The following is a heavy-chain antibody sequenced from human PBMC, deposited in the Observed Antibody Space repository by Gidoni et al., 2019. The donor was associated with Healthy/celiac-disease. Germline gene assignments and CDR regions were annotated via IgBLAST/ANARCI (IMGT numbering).Heavy chain of an antibody. Sequence: QITLKESGPTLVKPTQTLTLTCTFSGFSPTPSGVGVGWIRQHPGKALEWLALIYWNDDKRYSPSLKSRLTITKDTSKNQVVLTMTNMDPVDTATYYCAHRRHYDFWSGYHNWFDPWGQGTLVTVSS. CDR3: AHRRHYDFWSGYHNWFDP. D-gene: IGHD3-3*01. V-gene: IGHV2-5*01. J-gene: IGHJ5*02. CDR2: IYWNDDK. CDR1: GFSPTPSGVG.